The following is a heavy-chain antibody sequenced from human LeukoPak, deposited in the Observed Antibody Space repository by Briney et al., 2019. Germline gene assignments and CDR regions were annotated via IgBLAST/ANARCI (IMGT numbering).Heavy chain of an antibody. V-gene: IGHV1-18*01. CDR1: GYTFTSYG. CDR3: ARGDIEVVPAAIVFDP. J-gene: IGHJ5*02. CDR2: ISAYNGNT. Sequence: ASVKVSCKASGYTFTSYGISWVRQAPGQGLEWMGWISAYNGNTNYAQKLQGRVTMTTDTSTSTAYMELRSLRSDDTAVYYCARGDIEVVPAAIVFDPWGQGTLVTVSS. D-gene: IGHD2-2*02.